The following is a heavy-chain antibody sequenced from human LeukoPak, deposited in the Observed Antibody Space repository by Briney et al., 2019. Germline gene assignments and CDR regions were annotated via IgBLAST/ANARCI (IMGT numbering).Heavy chain of an antibody. CDR2: INHSGST. J-gene: IGHJ5*02. Sequence: SETLSLTCAVYGGSFSGYYWSWIRQPPGKGLEWIGEINHSGSTNYNPSLKSRVTISVDTSKNQFSLKLSSVTAADTAVYYCARAGITMVRGLNWFDPWGQGTLVTVSS. V-gene: IGHV4-34*01. CDR1: GGSFSGYY. D-gene: IGHD3-10*01. CDR3: ARAGITMVRGLNWFDP.